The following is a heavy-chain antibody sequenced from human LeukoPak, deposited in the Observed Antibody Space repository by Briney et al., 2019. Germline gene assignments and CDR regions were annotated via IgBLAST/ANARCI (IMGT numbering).Heavy chain of an antibody. J-gene: IGHJ3*02. CDR2: ISGSGGST. V-gene: IGHV3-23*01. Sequence: PGGSLRLSCAASGFTFSSYAMSWVRQAPGEGLEWVSAISGSGGSTYYADSVKGWFTISRDNSKNTLYLQMNSLRAEDTAVYYCAAPLYSSSWRDAFDIWGQGTMVTVSS. CDR3: AAPLYSSSWRDAFDI. CDR1: GFTFSSYA. D-gene: IGHD6-13*01.